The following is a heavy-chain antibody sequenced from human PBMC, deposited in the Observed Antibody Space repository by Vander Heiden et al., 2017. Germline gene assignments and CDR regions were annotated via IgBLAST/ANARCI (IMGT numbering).Heavy chain of an antibody. Sequence: QVQLVQSGAEVKKPGASVQVSCKASGYTFTDYEINWVRQAAGQGLEWVGWMDPKTGKTGYAQKFQGRVAMTRNTSITTAAMELSSLRSEDTAVYDCARYCSSASCYKFDYWGQGTLVTVSS. CDR2: MDPKTGKT. V-gene: IGHV1-8*01. J-gene: IGHJ4*02. D-gene: IGHD2-2*01. CDR3: ARYCSSASCYKFDY. CDR1: GYTFTDYE.